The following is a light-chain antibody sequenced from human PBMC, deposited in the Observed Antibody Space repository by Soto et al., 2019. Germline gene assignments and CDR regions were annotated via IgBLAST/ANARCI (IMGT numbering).Light chain of an antibody. CDR2: AAS. J-gene: IGKJ4*01. CDR3: LPSYSTPLLT. V-gene: IGKV1-39*01. CDR1: QSISSY. Sequence: DIQMTQSPSSLSASVGDRVTITCRASQSISSYLNWYQQKPGKAPKLQIYAASSLQSGFPSRFSSSGSGTDFTLTISSLQPEDFETYYCLPSYSTPLLTFGGGTKVEIK.